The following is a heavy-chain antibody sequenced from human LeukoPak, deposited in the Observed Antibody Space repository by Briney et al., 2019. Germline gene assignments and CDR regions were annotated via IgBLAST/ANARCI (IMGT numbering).Heavy chain of an antibody. Sequence: GGSLRLSCAASGFTFSSYWMTWVRQAPGKGLEWVANINQDGNEKYYVDSVKGRFTMSRDNAKNTLYLQMNSLRAEDTAVYYCARAAAGFDYWGQGTLVTVSS. CDR1: GFTFSSYW. D-gene: IGHD6-13*01. V-gene: IGHV3-7*01. J-gene: IGHJ4*02. CDR2: INQDGNEK. CDR3: ARAAAGFDY.